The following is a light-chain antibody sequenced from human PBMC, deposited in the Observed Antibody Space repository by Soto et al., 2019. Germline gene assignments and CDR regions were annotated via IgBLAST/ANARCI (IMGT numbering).Light chain of an antibody. V-gene: IGLV2-14*03. CDR1: SSDIGIYNF. Sequence: QSALTQPASVSGSPGQSITIFCTGTSSDIGIYNFVSWYQQHPGKAPKLMIYNVYSRPSGVSSRFSGSKSGNTASLTISWLQAEDEAYYYCNSYTSASTYVFGTGTKLTVL. J-gene: IGLJ1*01. CDR2: NVY. CDR3: NSYTSASTYV.